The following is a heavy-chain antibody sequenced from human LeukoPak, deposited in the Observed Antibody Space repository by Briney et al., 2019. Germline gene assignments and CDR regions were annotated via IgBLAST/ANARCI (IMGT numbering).Heavy chain of an antibody. CDR2: IYYSGST. CDR1: GGSISGYY. CDR3: ARPLLWFGEGIEY. D-gene: IGHD3-10*01. Sequence: SETLSLTCTVSGGSISGYYWGWIRQPPGKGLEWIGSIYYSGSTFYNPSLKSRVTMSVDTSENHFSLGLSSVTAADTAVYYCARPLLWFGEGIEYWGQGTLVTVSS. V-gene: IGHV4-39*02. J-gene: IGHJ4*02.